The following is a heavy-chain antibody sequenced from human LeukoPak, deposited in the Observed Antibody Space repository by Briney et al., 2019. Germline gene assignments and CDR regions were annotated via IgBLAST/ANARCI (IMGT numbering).Heavy chain of an antibody. V-gene: IGHV3-11*05. CDR2: ISSSSSYT. CDR3: ARVSSWSAFDY. CDR1: GFTLSDYY. J-gene: IGHJ4*02. Sequence: GGSLRLSCAASGFTLSDYYMSWIRQAPGKGLEWVSYISSSSSYTNYADSEKGRFTISRDNAKNSLYLQMDSLRAEDTAVYYCARVSSWSAFDYWGQGTLVTVSS. D-gene: IGHD6-13*01.